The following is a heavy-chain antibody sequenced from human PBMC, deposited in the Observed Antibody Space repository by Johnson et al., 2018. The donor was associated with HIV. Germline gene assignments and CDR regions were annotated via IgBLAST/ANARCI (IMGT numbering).Heavy chain of an antibody. Sequence: EVQLVESGGGVMRPGGSLRLSCVASGFSFDDFDMSWVRQAPAKGLEWVSVIYSGGTTYYADSVKGRFTISRDNSKNTLYLQMNSLRAEDTAVYYCARAYIYGAFDIWGQGTEVTVSS. CDR2: IYSGGTT. V-gene: IGHV3-66*01. D-gene: IGHD2/OR15-2a*01. CDR1: GFSFDDFD. CDR3: ARAYIYGAFDI. J-gene: IGHJ3*02.